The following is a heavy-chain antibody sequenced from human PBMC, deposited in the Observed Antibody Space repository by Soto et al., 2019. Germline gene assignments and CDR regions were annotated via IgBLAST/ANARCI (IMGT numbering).Heavy chain of an antibody. J-gene: IGHJ3*02. CDR2: IRANDESV. CDR3: ARETLRDAIDI. Sequence: PGGSLRLSCVASGFDFRSYEMNWVRQAPGKGLEWVSNIRANDESVYYADSVKGRVSVSRDDAKNSLFLEMNSLRVDDTAVYYCARETLRDAIDIWGQGTMVTVSS. V-gene: IGHV3-48*03. CDR1: GFDFRSYE.